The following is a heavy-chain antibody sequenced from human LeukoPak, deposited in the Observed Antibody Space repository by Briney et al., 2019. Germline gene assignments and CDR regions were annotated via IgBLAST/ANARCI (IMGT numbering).Heavy chain of an antibody. D-gene: IGHD3-22*01. V-gene: IGHV3-7*01. CDR2: IKQDGSEK. CDR1: GFTFSNFW. J-gene: IGHJ4*02. Sequence: PGGSLRLSCAASGFTFSNFWMTWVRQAPGKGPEWVANIKQDGSEKYYVASVKGRFTISRDNTKNSLYLQMNSLRAEDTAVYYCARDPQNSSPMIFDYWGQGTLVTVSS. CDR3: ARDPQNSSPMIFDY.